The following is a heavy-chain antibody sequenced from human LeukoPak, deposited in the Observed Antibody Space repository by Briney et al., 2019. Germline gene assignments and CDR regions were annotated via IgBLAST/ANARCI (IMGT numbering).Heavy chain of an antibody. J-gene: IGHJ5*02. V-gene: IGHV1-18*01. Sequence: ASVKVSCKASDYTFLSYGFSWVRRAPGQGLEWMGWISNYNGNTNYAPNFHGRLTMTIDTSTTTSYMELRSLRSDDTAVYYCARDLAWGADLMGPTDDWLDPWGQGTLVTVSS. CDR3: ARDLAWGADLMGPTDDWLDP. CDR1: DYTFLSYG. CDR2: ISNYNGNT. D-gene: IGHD1-26*01.